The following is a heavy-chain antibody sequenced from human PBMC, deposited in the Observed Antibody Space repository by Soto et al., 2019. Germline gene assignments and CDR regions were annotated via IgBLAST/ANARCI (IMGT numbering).Heavy chain of an antibody. Sequence: HPGGSLRLSCATSGFTFSSHGMSWVRQAPGKGLDWVSGITGSGRNTYYSDSVKGRFTISRDNSKNTLFLQMNSLRAEDTAVYYCAKNGLSNSPSAIDSWGQGTLVTVSS. CDR2: ITGSGRNT. CDR1: GFTFSSHG. D-gene: IGHD1-1*01. CDR3: AKNGLSNSPSAIDS. V-gene: IGHV3-23*01. J-gene: IGHJ4*02.